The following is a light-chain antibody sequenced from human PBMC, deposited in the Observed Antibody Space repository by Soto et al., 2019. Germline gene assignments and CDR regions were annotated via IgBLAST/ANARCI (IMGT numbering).Light chain of an antibody. CDR1: QNIERW. CDR2: DFS. J-gene: IGKJ1*01. V-gene: IGKV1-5*01. Sequence: DIQMTQSPSTLSASGGDRVTITCRASQNIERWLAWYQQKPGKAPKLLLYDFSSLESGVPSRFSGSGSATEFILTINGLQPDDFAAYFCQQFKSGTWTFGQGTKVEVK. CDR3: QQFKSGTWT.